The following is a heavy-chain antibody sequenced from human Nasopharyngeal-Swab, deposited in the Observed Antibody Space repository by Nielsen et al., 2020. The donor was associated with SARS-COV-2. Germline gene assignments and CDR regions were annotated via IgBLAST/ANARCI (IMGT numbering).Heavy chain of an antibody. CDR2: ISLGGNTI. Sequence: GGSLRLSCAASGFTFNDYYMNWIRQAPGKGLEWLSFISLGGNTIYYADSVKVRFFISRDNAKKSLYLQMNSLRVEDTAIYYCARQNSGWTDAFDIWGQGTMVTVSS. CDR1: GFTFNDYY. D-gene: IGHD6-19*01. CDR3: ARQNSGWTDAFDI. V-gene: IGHV3-11*01. J-gene: IGHJ3*02.